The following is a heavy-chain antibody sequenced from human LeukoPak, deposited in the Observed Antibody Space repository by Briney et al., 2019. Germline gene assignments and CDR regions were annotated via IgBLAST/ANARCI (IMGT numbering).Heavy chain of an antibody. CDR2: IRYDGSNK. CDR3: ARAYYYGSGSYYSPYFDY. D-gene: IGHD3-10*01. Sequence: GGSLRLSCAASGFTFSSYGMHWVRQAPGKGLEWVAFIRYDGSNKYYADSVKGRFTISRDNSKNTLYLQMNSLRAEDTAVYYCARAYYYGSGSYYSPYFDYWGQGTLVTVSS. V-gene: IGHV3-30*02. J-gene: IGHJ4*02. CDR1: GFTFSSYG.